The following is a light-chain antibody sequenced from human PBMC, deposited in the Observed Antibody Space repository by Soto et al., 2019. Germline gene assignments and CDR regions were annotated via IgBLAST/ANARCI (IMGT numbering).Light chain of an antibody. CDR1: SSDVGSYNL. CDR3: CSYAGSSTPFV. V-gene: IGLV2-23*02. J-gene: IGLJ1*01. CDR2: DVS. Sequence: QSVLTQPASVSGSPGQSITVSCTGTSSDVGSYNLVSWYQQHAGKAPKLMIYDVSERPSGVSNRFSGSRSGNTASLTISGLQAEDEADYYCCSYAGSSTPFVFGTGTKATV.